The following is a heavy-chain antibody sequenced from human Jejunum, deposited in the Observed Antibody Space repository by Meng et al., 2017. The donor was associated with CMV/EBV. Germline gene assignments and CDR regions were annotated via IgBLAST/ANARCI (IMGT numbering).Heavy chain of an antibody. D-gene: IGHD4-17*01. Sequence: ISGSTYYWGWIRQPPGKGLEWIGSFYSGGRTYYNPSLKSRVTISVDTSKSHFSLKLSSVTAADTAVYYCARGFGDYTNDYYGTDVWGQGTTVTVSS. CDR3: ARGFGDYTNDYYGTDV. CDR1: ISGSTYY. V-gene: IGHV4-39*07. J-gene: IGHJ6*02. CDR2: FYSGGRT.